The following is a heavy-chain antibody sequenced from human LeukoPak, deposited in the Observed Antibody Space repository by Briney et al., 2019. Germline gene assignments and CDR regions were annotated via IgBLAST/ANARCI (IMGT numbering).Heavy chain of an antibody. J-gene: IGHJ3*02. V-gene: IGHV3-30*18. CDR3: AKGYSGYVNDAFDI. CDR1: GFTFSSYW. D-gene: IGHD5-12*01. Sequence: GGSLRLSCEASGFTFSSYWMHWVRQAPGKGLEWVAVISYDGSNKYYADSVKGRFTISRDNSKNTLYLQMNSLRAEDTAVYYCAKGYSGYVNDAFDIWGQGTMVTVSS. CDR2: ISYDGSNK.